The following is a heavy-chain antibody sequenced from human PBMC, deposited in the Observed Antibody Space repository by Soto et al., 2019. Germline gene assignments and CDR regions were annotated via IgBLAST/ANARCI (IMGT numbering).Heavy chain of an antibody. Sequence: SSVKVSCKASGGTFSSYAISWVRQAPGQGLEWMGGIIPIFGTANYAQKFQGRVTITADESTSTAYMELSSLRSEDTAVYYCARDPTPDDKAMAHFDYWGQGTLVTVSS. CDR2: IIPIFGTA. CDR1: GGTFSSYA. J-gene: IGHJ4*02. CDR3: ARDPTPDDKAMAHFDY. D-gene: IGHD5-18*01. V-gene: IGHV1-69*13.